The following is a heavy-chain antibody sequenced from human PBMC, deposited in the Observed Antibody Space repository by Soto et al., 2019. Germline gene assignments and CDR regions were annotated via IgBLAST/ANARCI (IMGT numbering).Heavy chain of an antibody. CDR2: MNPKSGGA. D-gene: IGHD5-18*01. CDR3: TRENIENSDGLYDASDI. J-gene: IGHJ3*02. CDR1: GYTFTDYY. V-gene: IGHV1-2*02. Sequence: GSVKVSCKTSGYTFTDYYTHCVRQAPGQGLEWMGWMNPKSGGAYFAQKFQGRVTLTRDTSIGTAYIEVNSLTSDDTAVYFCTRENIENSDGLYDASDIWGQGTTVTVSS.